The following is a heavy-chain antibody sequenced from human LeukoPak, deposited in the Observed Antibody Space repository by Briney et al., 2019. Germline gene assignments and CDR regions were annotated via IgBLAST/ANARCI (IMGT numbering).Heavy chain of an antibody. CDR1: GGSISSGGYY. CDR3: ARGAMGYCSSTSCYGGINWFDP. J-gene: IGHJ5*02. D-gene: IGHD2-2*01. CDR2: IYYSGST. V-gene: IGHV4-31*03. Sequence: SQTLSLTCTVSGGSISSGGYYWSWIRQHPGKGLEWIGYIYYSGSTYYNPSLKSRVTISVDTSKNQFSLKLSSVTAADTAVYYCARGAMGYCSSTSCYGGINWFDPWGQGTLVTVSS.